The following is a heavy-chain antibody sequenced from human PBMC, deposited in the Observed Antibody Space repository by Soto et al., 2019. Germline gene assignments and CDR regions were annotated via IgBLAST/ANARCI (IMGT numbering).Heavy chain of an antibody. CDR2: ISSDGSGT. D-gene: IGHD5-18*01. J-gene: IGHJ6*03. CDR1: GFTFSSYW. CDR3: VSVRPGYTYGGLTVYYYYRVV. V-gene: IGHV3-74*01. Sequence: EVQLAESGGGLVKPGGSLRLSCAASGFTFSSYWMSWVRHAPGKGLLWVSRISSDGSGTTYAASVKGRFTISRDNAKNTLYLQMNSLSAEDTAVYYCVSVRPGYTYGGLTVYYYYRVVWGKGTTVTFS.